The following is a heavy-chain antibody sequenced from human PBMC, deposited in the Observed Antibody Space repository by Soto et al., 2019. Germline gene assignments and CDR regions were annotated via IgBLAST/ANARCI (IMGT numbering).Heavy chain of an antibody. J-gene: IGHJ4*02. CDR3: ARDKITGLFDY. CDR2: INHSGST. CDR1: GGSISSGGYY. D-gene: IGHD2-8*02. V-gene: IGHV4-39*07. Sequence: SGTLPLTCTVSGGSISSGGYYWNWIRQPPGTGLEWIGEINHSGSTNYNPSLKSRVTISVDTSKNQFSLKLTSVTAADTAVYYCARDKITGLFDYWGQGTLITVSS.